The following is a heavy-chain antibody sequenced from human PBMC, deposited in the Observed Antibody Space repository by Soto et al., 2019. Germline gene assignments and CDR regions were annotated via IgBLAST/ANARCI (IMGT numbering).Heavy chain of an antibody. CDR2: IVVGSGNT. CDR3: ASPLAGTTSDFDY. J-gene: IGHJ4*02. Sequence: ASVKVSCKASGFTFTSSAVQWVRQARGQGLEWIGWIVVGSGNTNYARKFQGRVTITADKSTSTAYMELSSLRSEDTAVYYCASPLAGTTSDFDYWGQGTLVTVSS. CDR1: GFTFTSSA. D-gene: IGHD1-7*01. V-gene: IGHV1-58*01.